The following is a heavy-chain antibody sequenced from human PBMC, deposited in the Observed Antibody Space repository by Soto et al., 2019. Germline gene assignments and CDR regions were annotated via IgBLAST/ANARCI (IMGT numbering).Heavy chain of an antibody. CDR1: GYTFTSYD. Sequence: ASVKVSCKASGYTFTSYDINWVRQATGQGLEWMGWMNPNSGNTGYAQKFQGRVTMTRNTSISTAYMELSSLRSEDTAVYYCARAIVGATGGGYWGQGTLVTSPQ. J-gene: IGHJ4*02. D-gene: IGHD1-26*01. CDR2: MNPNSGNT. V-gene: IGHV1-8*01. CDR3: ARAIVGATGGGY.